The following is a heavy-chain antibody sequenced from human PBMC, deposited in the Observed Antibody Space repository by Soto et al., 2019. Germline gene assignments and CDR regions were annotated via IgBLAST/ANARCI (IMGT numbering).Heavy chain of an antibody. CDR3: ARYGSGSHYMAHFDN. J-gene: IGHJ4*01. CDR1: GFSFSDHS. V-gene: IGHV3-48*01. CDR2: IDTDSESI. Sequence: GGSLRLSCAASGFSFSDHSMNWVRQAPGEGLEWVAYIDTDSESIEYGDSVKGRFTISRDNGKKLLFLQMNSLRVEDTAVYYCARYGSGSHYMAHFDNWCHGTLLTVSS. D-gene: IGHD3-10*01.